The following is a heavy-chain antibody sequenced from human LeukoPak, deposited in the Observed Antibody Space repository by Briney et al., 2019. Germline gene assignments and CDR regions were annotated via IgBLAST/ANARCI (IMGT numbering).Heavy chain of an antibody. Sequence: GGSLRLSCAASRLIFSSYWMHWVRQAPGKGLEWVSSISSSSSYIYYADSVKGRFTISRDNAKNSLYLQMNSLRAEDTAVYYCARVRSSPTLKYYYMDVWGKGTAVTVSS. J-gene: IGHJ6*03. CDR1: RLIFSSYW. CDR3: ARVRSSPTLKYYYMDV. D-gene: IGHD6-19*01. CDR2: ISSSSSYI. V-gene: IGHV3-21*01.